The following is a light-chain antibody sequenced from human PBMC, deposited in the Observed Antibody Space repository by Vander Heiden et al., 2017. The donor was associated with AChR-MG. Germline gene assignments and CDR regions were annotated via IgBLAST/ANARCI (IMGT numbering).Light chain of an antibody. J-gene: IGLJ2*01. V-gene: IGLV1-44*01. CDR3: AAWDDSLNGPV. CDR2: SNN. Sequence: QSVLTQPPPASGTPRQRVTISCSGSSSNIGSNTVNWYQQLPGTAPKLLIYSNNQRPSGVPDRFSGSKSGTSASLAISGLQSEDEADYYCAAWDDSLNGPVFGGGTKL. CDR1: SSNIGSNT.